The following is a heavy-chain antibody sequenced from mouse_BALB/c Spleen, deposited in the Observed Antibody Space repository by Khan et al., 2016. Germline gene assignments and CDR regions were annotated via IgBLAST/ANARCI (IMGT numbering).Heavy chain of an antibody. Sequence: QVQLKQSGPGLVAPSQSLSITCTVSGFSLTTYDISWIRQPPEMGLEWLGVIWTGGGTNYNSAFMSRLSISKDNSKSQVFLKMNSLQTDDTAIYYGVRHQRGLRGFAYWGQGTLVTVSA. CDR3: VRHQRGLRGFAY. CDR1: GFSLTTYD. D-gene: IGHD3-1*01. V-gene: IGHV2-9-2*01. J-gene: IGHJ3*01. CDR2: IWTGGGT.